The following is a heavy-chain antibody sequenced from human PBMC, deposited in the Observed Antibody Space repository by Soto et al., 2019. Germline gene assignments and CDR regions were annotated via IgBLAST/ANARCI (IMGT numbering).Heavy chain of an antibody. Sequence: QVQLQESGPRLVKPSQTLSLTCTVSGGSISSGGYYWSWIRQHPGKGLEWIGYIYYNGSTYYNPSPKSRVTITVDTSKNQFSLKLSSVTAADTAVYYCARSGYSYGPNPLLYLGQGTLVTISA. V-gene: IGHV4-31*03. CDR1: GGSISSGGYY. CDR2: IYYNGST. CDR3: ARSGYSYGPNPLLY. J-gene: IGHJ4*02. D-gene: IGHD5-18*01.